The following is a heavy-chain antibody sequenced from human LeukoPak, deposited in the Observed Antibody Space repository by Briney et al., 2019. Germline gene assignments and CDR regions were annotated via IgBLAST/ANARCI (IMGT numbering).Heavy chain of an antibody. Sequence: PGGSLRLSCAASGFTFSSYAMSWVRQAAGKGLEWVSAISGSGGSTYYADSVKGRFTISRDNSKNTLYLQMNSLRAEDTAVYYCAKDREQWLRWDYFDYWGQGTLVTVSS. V-gene: IGHV3-23*01. D-gene: IGHD5-12*01. CDR3: AKDREQWLRWDYFDY. J-gene: IGHJ4*02. CDR2: ISGSGGST. CDR1: GFTFSSYA.